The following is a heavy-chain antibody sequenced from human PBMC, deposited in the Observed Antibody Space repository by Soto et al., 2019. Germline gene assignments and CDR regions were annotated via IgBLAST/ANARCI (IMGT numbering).Heavy chain of an antibody. J-gene: IGHJ6*02. CDR2: IYYSGST. CDR1: GGSISSGGYY. Sequence: SETLSLTCTVSGGSISSGGYYWSWIRQHPGKGLERIGYIYYSGSTYYNPSLKSRVTISVDTSKNQFSLKLSSVTAADTAVCYCARGEYSSSSGYYYSMDVWGQGTTVPVSS. D-gene: IGHD6-6*01. CDR3: ARGEYSSSSGYYYSMDV. V-gene: IGHV4-31*03.